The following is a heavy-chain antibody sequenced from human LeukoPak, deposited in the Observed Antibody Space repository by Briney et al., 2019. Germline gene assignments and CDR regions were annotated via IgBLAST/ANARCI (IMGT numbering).Heavy chain of an antibody. J-gene: IGHJ4*02. CDR1: GYSFTSYA. V-gene: IGHV1-3*01. CDR2: INAGNGNT. Sequence: ASVKVSCKASGYSFTSYAMHWVRQAPGQGLEWMGWINAGNGNTKYSQKFQGRVTITRDTSASTAYMELSSLRSEDTAVYYCARAYSSSWYDYWGQGTLVTVSS. D-gene: IGHD6-13*01. CDR3: ARAYSSSWYDY.